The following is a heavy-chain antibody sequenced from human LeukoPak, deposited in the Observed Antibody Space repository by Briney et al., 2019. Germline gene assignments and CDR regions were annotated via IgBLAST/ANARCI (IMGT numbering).Heavy chain of an antibody. CDR1: GGSISSYY. CDR3: ARLTNTGNYQYYFDY. Sequence: SETLSLTCTVSGGSISSYYWSWIRQPPGKGLEWIGYIYYSGSTNYNPSLKSRVTISVDTSKNQFSLKLSSVTAADAAVYYCARLTNTGNYQYYFDYWGQGTLVTVSS. CDR2: IYYSGST. J-gene: IGHJ4*02. V-gene: IGHV4-59*08. D-gene: IGHD1-26*01.